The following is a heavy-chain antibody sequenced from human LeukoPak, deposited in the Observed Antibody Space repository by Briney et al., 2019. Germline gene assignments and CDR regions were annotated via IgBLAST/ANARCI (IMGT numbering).Heavy chain of an antibody. D-gene: IGHD3-22*01. V-gene: IGHV4-30-2*01. CDR3: ARHSYYDSSPDY. CDR1: GGSISSGGYS. CDR2: IYHSGST. Sequence: PSETLSLTCAVSGGSISSGGYSWSWIRQPPGKGLEWIGYIYHSGSTYYNPSLKSRVTISVDRSKNQFSLKLSSVTAADTAVYYCARHSYYDSSPDYWGQGTLVTVSS. J-gene: IGHJ4*02.